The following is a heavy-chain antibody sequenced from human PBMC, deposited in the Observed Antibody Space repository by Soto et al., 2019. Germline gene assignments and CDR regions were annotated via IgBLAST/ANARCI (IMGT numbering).Heavy chain of an antibody. V-gene: IGHV3-30-3*01. D-gene: IGHD2-2*01. CDR1: GFTFSNYA. J-gene: IGHJ4*02. CDR3: ASHIVVFDD. CDR2: ISYDGTNK. Sequence: VGSLRLSCVASGFTFSNYAIHWVRQAPGKGLEWVAVISYDGTNKYYADSVKGRFNISRDNSKNTLYLQMNSLRAEDTAVYYCASHIVVFDDWGQGTLVTVSS.